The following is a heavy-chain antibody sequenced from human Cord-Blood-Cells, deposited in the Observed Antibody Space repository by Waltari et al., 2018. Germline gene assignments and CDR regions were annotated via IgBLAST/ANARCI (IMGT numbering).Heavy chain of an antibody. V-gene: IGHV3-21*01. CDR3: ARSPLSGIAPYGYCAL. CDR1: GFPFSSYS. Sequence: EVQLVESGGGMVKPGGTLRLSCVASGFPFSSYSRNWVRQAPGKGLEWVTAISSSSMNIYDAESVKGRFTISTDNAQNSLYLQMISRRAEDTAVSYCARSPLSGIAPYGYCALWRRGTLVTVSS. D-gene: IGHD6-13*01. J-gene: IGHJ2*01. CDR2: ISSSSMNI.